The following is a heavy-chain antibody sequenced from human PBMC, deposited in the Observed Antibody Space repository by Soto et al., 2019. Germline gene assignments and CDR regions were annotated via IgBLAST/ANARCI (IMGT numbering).Heavy chain of an antibody. CDR3: ARDVPTVTTGGPDY. CDR1: GYTFTSYG. D-gene: IGHD4-17*01. V-gene: IGHV1-18*01. Sequence: QVQLVQSGVEVEKPGASVKVSCKASGYTFTSYGISWVRQAPGQGLEWMGWISAYNGNTNYAQKFQGRVTMTTDTCTRTAYMELRSLRSDDTAVYYCARDVPTVTTGGPDYWGQGTLVTVSS. CDR2: ISAYNGNT. J-gene: IGHJ4*02.